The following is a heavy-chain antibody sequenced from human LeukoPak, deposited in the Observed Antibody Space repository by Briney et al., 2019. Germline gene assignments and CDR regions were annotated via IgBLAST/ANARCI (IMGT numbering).Heavy chain of an antibody. CDR2: IYHSGST. CDR3: ARPSRSGSRDAFDI. D-gene: IGHD6-19*01. V-gene: IGHV4-38-2*01. J-gene: IGHJ3*02. Sequence: SETLSLTCAVSGYSISSGYYWGWIRQPPGKGLEWIGSIYHSGSTYYNPSLKSRVTISVDTSKNQFSLKLTSVTAADTAVYYCARPSRSGSRDAFDIWCQGTTVTVSS. CDR1: GYSISSGYY.